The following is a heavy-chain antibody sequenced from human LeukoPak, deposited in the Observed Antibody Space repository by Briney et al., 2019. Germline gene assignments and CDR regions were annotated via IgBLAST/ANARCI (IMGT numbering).Heavy chain of an antibody. Sequence: PSETLSLTCTVSGDSIISSNYYWVWIRQPPGKGLEWIGTIYYSGSTFYSPSLKSRITISVDTSKNQFSLKLSSVTAADTAVYYCAREGRYCSGGSCYSWGQGTLVTVSS. V-gene: IGHV4-39*02. CDR3: AREGRYCSGGSCYS. CDR1: GDSIISSNYY. CDR2: IYYSGST. D-gene: IGHD2-15*01. J-gene: IGHJ4*02.